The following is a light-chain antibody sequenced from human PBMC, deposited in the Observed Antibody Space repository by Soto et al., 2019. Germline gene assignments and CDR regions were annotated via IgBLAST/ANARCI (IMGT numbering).Light chain of an antibody. Sequence: EIVLTQSTVTLSLSPGERATLSCRASQRIPNNFLAWFQQKPGLPPMLLISGASTRASGIPDMFSGSGSGKDFALTISRLEPEDCAVYYCQQYGRSPFTFGQGTKLQIK. J-gene: IGKJ2*01. V-gene: IGKV3-20*01. CDR2: GAS. CDR1: QRIPNNF. CDR3: QQYGRSPFT.